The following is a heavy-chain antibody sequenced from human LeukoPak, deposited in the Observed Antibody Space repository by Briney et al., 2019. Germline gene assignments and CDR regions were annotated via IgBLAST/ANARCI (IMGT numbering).Heavy chain of an antibody. J-gene: IGHJ4*02. CDR3: ARAPGSGSYSVFDY. Sequence: SVKVSCKASGGTFISYAISWVRQAPGQGLEWMGGIIPIFGTANYAQKFQGRVTITRDTSASTAYMELSSLRSEDTAVYYCARAPGSGSYSVFDYWGQGTLVTVSS. CDR2: IIPIFGTA. D-gene: IGHD1-26*01. CDR1: GGTFISYA. V-gene: IGHV1-69*05.